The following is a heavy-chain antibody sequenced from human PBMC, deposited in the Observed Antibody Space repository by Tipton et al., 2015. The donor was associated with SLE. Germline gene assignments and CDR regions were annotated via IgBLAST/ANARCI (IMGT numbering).Heavy chain of an antibody. CDR1: GVTFSTYG. CDR2: IWYDGSEK. V-gene: IGHV3-33*06. D-gene: IGHD6-13*01. Sequence: SGVTFSTYGFHWVRQAPGKGLEWVAVIWYDGSEKYYGDTVKGRFTISRDNSKNTVYLQMSNLRVEDTAVYYCAKFGSSWSFDYWGQGTLVTVSS. CDR3: AKFGSSWSFDY. J-gene: IGHJ4*02.